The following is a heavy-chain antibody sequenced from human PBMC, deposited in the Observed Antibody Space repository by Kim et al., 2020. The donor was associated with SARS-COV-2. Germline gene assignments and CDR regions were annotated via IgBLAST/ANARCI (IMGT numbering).Heavy chain of an antibody. CDR1: GFSFSNFY. D-gene: IGHD4-17*01. V-gene: IGHV3-7*01. CDR2: INPDGSEE. Sequence: GGSLRLSCAASGFSFSNFYMTWVRQSPGMGPELVAYINPDGSEEYYVDSVKGRFAISRDNAKRSLYLQMDGLRVEDTAVYYCAQRSREISYWDQGTLLTV. J-gene: IGHJ4*02. CDR3: AQRSREISY.